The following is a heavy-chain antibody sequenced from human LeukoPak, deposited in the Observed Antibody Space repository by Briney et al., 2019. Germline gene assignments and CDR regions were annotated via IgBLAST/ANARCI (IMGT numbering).Heavy chain of an antibody. CDR2: INHSGST. V-gene: IGHV4-34*01. CDR1: GGSFSGYY. CDR3: ARAKQQLVRPFDY. Sequence: PSETLSLTCAVYGGSFSGYYWSWIRQPPGKGLEWIGEINHSGSTNYNPSLKSRVTISVDTSKNQFSLKLCSVTAADTAVYYCARAKQQLVRPFDYWGQGTLVTVSS. J-gene: IGHJ4*02. D-gene: IGHD6-13*01.